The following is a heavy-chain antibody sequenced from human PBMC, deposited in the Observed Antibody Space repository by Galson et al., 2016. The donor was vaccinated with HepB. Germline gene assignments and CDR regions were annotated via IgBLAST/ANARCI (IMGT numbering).Heavy chain of an antibody. CDR2: ISVSGGST. Sequence: SLRLSCAASGFTFSSYAMRWVRQAPGKGLEWVSAISVSGGSTYYADSVKGRLTISRDNSKNTLYLQMNSLRAEDTAVYYCAKDRHLDYYDSSGYPTWFDYWGQGTLVTVSS. CDR3: AKDRHLDYYDSSGYPTWFDY. D-gene: IGHD3-22*01. V-gene: IGHV3-23*01. CDR1: GFTFSSYA. J-gene: IGHJ4*02.